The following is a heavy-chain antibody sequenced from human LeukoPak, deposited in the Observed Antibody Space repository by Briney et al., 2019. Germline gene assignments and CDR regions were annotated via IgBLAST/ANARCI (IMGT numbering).Heavy chain of an antibody. Sequence: SETLSLTCAVYGGSFSGYYWSWIRQPPGKGLEWIGEINHSGSTNYNPSLKSRVTISVDTSKNQFSLKLSSVTAADTAVYYCARDHSIAVAGNWFDPWGQGTLVTVSS. V-gene: IGHV4-34*01. CDR3: ARDHSIAVAGNWFDP. CDR2: INHSGST. CDR1: GGSFSGYY. J-gene: IGHJ5*02. D-gene: IGHD6-19*01.